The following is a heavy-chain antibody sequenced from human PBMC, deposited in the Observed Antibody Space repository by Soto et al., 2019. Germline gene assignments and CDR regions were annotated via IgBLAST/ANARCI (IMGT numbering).Heavy chain of an antibody. D-gene: IGHD1-1*01. V-gene: IGHV4-59*01. CDR1: GGSISSYY. CDR3: ARATGTTSVHFDY. J-gene: IGHJ4*02. Sequence: SETLSLTCTVSGGSISSYYWSWIRQPPGKGLEWIGYIYYSGSTNYNPSLKSRVTISVDTSKNQFSLKLSSVTAADTAVYYCARATGTTSVHFDYWGQGTLVTVS. CDR2: IYYSGST.